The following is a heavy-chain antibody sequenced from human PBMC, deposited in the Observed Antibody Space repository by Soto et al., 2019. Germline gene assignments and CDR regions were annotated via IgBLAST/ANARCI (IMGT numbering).Heavy chain of an antibody. CDR1: GGSIMIYY. CDR3: TRDGDGRMTTNPYYYYGMDV. J-gene: IGHJ6*02. CDR2: VYYSGGA. V-gene: IGHV4-59*01. D-gene: IGHD2-21*02. Sequence: PSEPRSRTCTVSGGSIMIYYWSWIRQSPGERLEWIGNVYYSGGAKYNPSVKRRVSISVDTSKNQFSLNLSSVTAADTAVYYCTRDGDGRMTTNPYYYYGMDVWGPGITVTVSS.